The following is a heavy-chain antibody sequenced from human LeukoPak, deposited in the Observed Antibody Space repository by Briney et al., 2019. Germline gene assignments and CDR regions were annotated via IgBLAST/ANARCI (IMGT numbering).Heavy chain of an antibody. Sequence: GASVKVSCKASGGTFSSYAISWVRQAPGQGLEWMGRIIPILGIANYAQKFQGRVTITADKSTSTAYMELSSLRSEDTAVYYCARAPTNIAAAGTRADYWGQGTLVTVSS. J-gene: IGHJ4*02. V-gene: IGHV1-69*04. CDR3: ARAPTNIAAAGTRADY. CDR2: IIPILGIA. D-gene: IGHD6-13*01. CDR1: GGTFSSYA.